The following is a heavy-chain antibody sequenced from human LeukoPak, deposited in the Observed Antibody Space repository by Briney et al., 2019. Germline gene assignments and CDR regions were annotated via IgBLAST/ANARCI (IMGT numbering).Heavy chain of an antibody. CDR3: ARNFNHFDY. CDR1: GFSLTTYA. Sequence: PGGSLRLSCAASGFSLTTYAMGWVRQAPGKGLEWVSVISDRGDSTYYADSVKGRFTISRDSSKNTLYLQMNSLRAEDTAVYYCARNFNHFDYWGQGTLVTVSS. J-gene: IGHJ4*02. V-gene: IGHV3-23*01. CDR2: ISDRGDST. D-gene: IGHD1-14*01.